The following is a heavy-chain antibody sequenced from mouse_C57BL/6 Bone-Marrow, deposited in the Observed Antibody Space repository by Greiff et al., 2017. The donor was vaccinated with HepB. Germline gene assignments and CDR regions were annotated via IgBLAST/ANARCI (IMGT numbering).Heavy chain of an antibody. D-gene: IGHD2-4*01. CDR3: ASEGDYHWFAY. CDR1: GYTFTSYW. Sequence: QVQLQQPGAELVMPGASVKLSCKASGYTFTSYWMHWVKQRPGQGLEWIGEIDPSDSYTNYNQKFKGKSTLTVDKSSSTAYMQLSSLTSEDSAVYYCASEGDYHWFAYWGQGTLVTVSA. J-gene: IGHJ3*01. CDR2: IDPSDSYT. V-gene: IGHV1-69*01.